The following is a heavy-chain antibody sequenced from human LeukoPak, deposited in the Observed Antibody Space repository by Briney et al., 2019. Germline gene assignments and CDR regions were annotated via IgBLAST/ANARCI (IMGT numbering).Heavy chain of an antibody. V-gene: IGHV4-38-2*02. J-gene: IGHJ4*02. Sequence: SETLSLTCTVSDASVSGYYWSWIRQPPGKGLEWIGNIFHTGSTYCNPSVKSRVTISVDTSKNQFSLKLNSVTAADTAVYYCARGDSGPDNWGQGTLVTVSS. CDR1: DASVSGYY. CDR3: ARGDSGPDN. D-gene: IGHD5-12*01. CDR2: IFHTGST.